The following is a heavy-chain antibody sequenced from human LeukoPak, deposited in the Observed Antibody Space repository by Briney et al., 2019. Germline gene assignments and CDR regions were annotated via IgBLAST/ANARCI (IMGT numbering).Heavy chain of an antibody. V-gene: IGHV4-59*11. J-gene: IGHJ4*02. CDR2: IYYSGST. CDR3: ARMGYYDSSSLR. CDR1: GGSISSHY. D-gene: IGHD3-22*01. Sequence: PSETLSLTCTVSGGSISSHYWSWIRQPPGKGLEWIGYIYYSGSTNYNPSLKSRVTISVDTSKNQFSLKLSSVTAADTAVYYCARMGYYDSSSLRWGQGTLVNVSS.